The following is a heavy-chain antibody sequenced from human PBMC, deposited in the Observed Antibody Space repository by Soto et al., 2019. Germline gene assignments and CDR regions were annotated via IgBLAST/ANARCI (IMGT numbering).Heavy chain of an antibody. CDR1: GFTFSSYG. V-gene: IGHV3-30*18. D-gene: IGHD1-1*01. CDR3: AKGRDLEGGTA. CDR2: ISYDGSNK. J-gene: IGHJ4*02. Sequence: QVQLVESGGGVVQPGRSLRLSCAASGFTFSSYGMHWVRQAPGKGLEWVAVISYDGSNKYYADSVKGRFTISRDNSKNTLYLQMNSLRAEDTAVYYCAKGRDLEGGTAGGQGTLVTVSS.